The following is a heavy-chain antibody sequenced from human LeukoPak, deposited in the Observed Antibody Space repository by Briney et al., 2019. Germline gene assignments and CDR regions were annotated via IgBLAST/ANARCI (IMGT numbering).Heavy chain of an antibody. Sequence: PSETLSLTCNVSSGSIGNFYWSWIRQPAGKGLEWIGRIFTSGSTNYNPSLKSRVTMSVDTSKKQFSLKLSSVTAADTAVYYCARGRIEAPYYYYYMDVWGKGTTVTISS. V-gene: IGHV4-4*07. D-gene: IGHD2/OR15-2a*01. CDR1: SGSIGNFY. CDR3: ARGRIEAPYYYYYMDV. CDR2: IFTSGST. J-gene: IGHJ6*03.